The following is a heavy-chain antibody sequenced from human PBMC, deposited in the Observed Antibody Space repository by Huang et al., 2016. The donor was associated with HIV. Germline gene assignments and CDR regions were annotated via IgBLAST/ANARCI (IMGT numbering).Heavy chain of an antibody. CDR2: IWYAGRNK. J-gene: IGHJ1*01. CDR3: ALKGDSSGWEYFRH. CDR1: GFTFSSYG. V-gene: IGHV3-33*08. D-gene: IGHD6-19*01. Sequence: QVQLVEAGGGVVQPGRSLRLSCAASGFTFSSYGMHWVRQAPGKGLEWVAVIWYAGRNKYYADSVKVRFTISRDNSKNTLDLQMNSLKTEDTAVYYCALKGDSSGWEYFRHWGQGTLVTVSS.